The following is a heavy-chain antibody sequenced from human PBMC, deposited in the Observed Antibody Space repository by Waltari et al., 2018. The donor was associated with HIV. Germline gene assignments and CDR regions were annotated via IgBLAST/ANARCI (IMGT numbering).Heavy chain of an antibody. CDR3: ARDGKSSYYYDSSPNWFDP. CDR1: GGSIRSGGYY. CDR2: IYYSGST. J-gene: IGHJ5*02. V-gene: IGHV4-31*03. D-gene: IGHD3-22*01. Sequence: QVQLQESGPGLVKPSQTLSLTCTVSGGSIRSGGYYWSWFRQHPGKGLEWIGFIYYSGSTYYNPSLKSRVTISVDTSKNQFSLKLSSVTAADTAVYYCARDGKSSYYYDSSPNWFDPWGQGTLVAVSS.